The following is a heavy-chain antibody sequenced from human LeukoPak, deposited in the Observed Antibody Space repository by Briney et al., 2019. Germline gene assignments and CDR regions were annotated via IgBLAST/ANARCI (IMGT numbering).Heavy chain of an antibody. V-gene: IGHV3-23*01. CDR1: GFTFSSYA. D-gene: IGHD4-17*01. CDR3: ATSFPSTVTTNWFDP. CDR2: ISGSGGST. Sequence: GGSLRLSCAASGFTFSSYAMSWVRQAPGKGLEWVSAISGSGGSTYYADSVKGRFTISRDNSKNTLYLQMNSLRAEDTAVYYCATSFPSTVTTNWFDPWGQGTLVTVSS. J-gene: IGHJ5*02.